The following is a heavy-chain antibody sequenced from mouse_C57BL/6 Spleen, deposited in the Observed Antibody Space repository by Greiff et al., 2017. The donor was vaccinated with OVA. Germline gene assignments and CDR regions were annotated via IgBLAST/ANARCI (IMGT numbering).Heavy chain of an antibody. V-gene: IGHV5-6*01. CDR2: ISSGGSYT. J-gene: IGHJ4*01. Sequence: EVKLVESGGDLVKPGGSLKLSCAASGFTFSSYGMSWVRQTPDKRLEWVATISSGGSYTYYPDSVKGRFTISRDNAKNTLYLQMSSLKSEDTAMYYCARQGNDGYYLYAMDYWGQGTSVTVSS. CDR3: ARQGNDGYYLYAMDY. D-gene: IGHD2-3*01. CDR1: GFTFSSYG.